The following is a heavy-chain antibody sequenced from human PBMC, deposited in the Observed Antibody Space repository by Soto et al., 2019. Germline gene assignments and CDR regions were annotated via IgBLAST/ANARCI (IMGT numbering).Heavy chain of an antibody. D-gene: IGHD3-3*02. CDR1: GYTFTSCD. Sequence: ASVKVSCKTSGYTFTSCDVNWVRQAPGQGLEWMGWMNPNNGNTGYAPKFRGRVTMTGDNSMSTAYMELSSLRSEDTAVYYCARISGRPSNYYHLDVWGQGTSVTVSS. CDR3: ARISGRPSNYYHLDV. J-gene: IGHJ6*02. V-gene: IGHV1-8*01. CDR2: MNPNNGNT.